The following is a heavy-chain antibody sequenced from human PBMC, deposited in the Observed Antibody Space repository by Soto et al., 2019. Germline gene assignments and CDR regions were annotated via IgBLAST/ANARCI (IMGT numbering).Heavy chain of an antibody. CDR1: GFTFSSYS. D-gene: IGHD4-4*01. V-gene: IGHV3-21*01. CDR2: ISSSSSYI. CDR3: ARVRSNSYYYGMDV. J-gene: IGHJ6*02. Sequence: PVGSLRLSCAASGFTFSSYSMNWVRQAPGKGLEWVSSISSSSSYIYYADSVKGRFTISRDNAKNSLYLQMNSLRAVDTAVYYCARVRSNSYYYGMDVWGQGTTVTVSS.